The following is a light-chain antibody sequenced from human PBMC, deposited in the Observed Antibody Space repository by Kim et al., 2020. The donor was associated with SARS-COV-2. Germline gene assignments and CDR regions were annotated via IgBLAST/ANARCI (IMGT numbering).Light chain of an antibody. CDR3: QSYDSSNPVV. V-gene: IGLV6-57*04. J-gene: IGLJ2*01. CDR1: SGSIASNY. CDR2: EDN. Sequence: NFMLTQPHSVSESPGKTVTISCTRSSGSIASNYVQWYQQRPGSAPTTVIYEDNQRPSGVPDRFSGSIDSSSNSASLTISGLNTEDEADYYCQSYDSSNPVVFGGGTQLTVL.